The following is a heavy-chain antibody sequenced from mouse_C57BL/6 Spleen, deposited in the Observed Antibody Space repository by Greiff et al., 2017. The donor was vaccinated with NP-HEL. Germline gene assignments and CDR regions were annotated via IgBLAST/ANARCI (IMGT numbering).Heavy chain of an antibody. CDR3: VRGSYGSRAMDY. CDR2: IYPGDGDT. V-gene: IGHV1-82*01. CDR1: GYAFSSSW. Sequence: QVQLQQSGPELVKPGASVKISCKASGYAFSSSWMNWVKQRPGKGLEWIGRIYPGDGDTNYNGKFKGKATLTADKSSSTAYMQLSSLTSEDSAVYFCVRGSYGSRAMDYWGQGTSVTVSS. J-gene: IGHJ4*01. D-gene: IGHD1-1*01.